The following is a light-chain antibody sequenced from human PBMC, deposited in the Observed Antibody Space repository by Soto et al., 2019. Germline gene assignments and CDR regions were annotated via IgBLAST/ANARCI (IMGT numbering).Light chain of an antibody. CDR1: SGSIASNY. CDR3: QSYDSSNLWV. Sequence: NFMLTQPNSVSESPGKTVTISCTGSSGSIASNYVQWYQQRPGSAPTTVIYEDNQRPSGVPDRFSGSIDSSSNSASLTISGLKTEDEADYYCQSYDSSNLWVFGGGTKLTVL. J-gene: IGLJ3*02. V-gene: IGLV6-57*02. CDR2: EDN.